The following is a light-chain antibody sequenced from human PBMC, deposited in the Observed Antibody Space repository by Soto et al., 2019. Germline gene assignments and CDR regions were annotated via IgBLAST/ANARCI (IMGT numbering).Light chain of an antibody. CDR3: KQYDKFST. V-gene: IGKV1-5*01. J-gene: IGKJ1*01. Sequence: DIQMTQSPSTLSASIGDRVNITCRASQSISVWVAWYQQKPGKAPALLIYDASNLQNEVPSRFSGSGSGTEFPLTINHLQPDDFATYYCKQYDKFSTFGQGTKVEIK. CDR2: DAS. CDR1: QSISVW.